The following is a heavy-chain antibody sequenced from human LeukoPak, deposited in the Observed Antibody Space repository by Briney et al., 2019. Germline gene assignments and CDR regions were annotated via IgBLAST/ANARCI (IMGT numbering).Heavy chain of an antibody. CDR2: IKQDGGEK. D-gene: IGHD3-16*02. V-gene: IGHV3-7*01. CDR1: GFTFSSYW. J-gene: IGHJ3*02. Sequence: PGGSLRLSCAASGFTFSSYWMSWGRQAPGKGLEWVANIKQDGGEKYYVDSLKGRFTISRDNAKNSLYLQMNSLRAADTAVYYCARDRGYDCVWGSYRYTGVFDIWGQGTMVTVSS. CDR3: ARDRGYDCVWGSYRYTGVFDI.